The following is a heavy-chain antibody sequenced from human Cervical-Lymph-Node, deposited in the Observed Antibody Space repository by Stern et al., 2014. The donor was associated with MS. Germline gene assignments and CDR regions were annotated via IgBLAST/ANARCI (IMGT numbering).Heavy chain of an antibody. CDR2: IFPADSDT. Sequence: VQLVQSGAEVKKPGESLKISCKGSGYDFASYWIAWVRQTPGRGLELMGIIFPADSDTRYSPSFQGQIAISADRSTSTAFVHWSSLKASDTAIYYCARRGISVVRGVRVGSDWFDPWGQGTLVTVSS. D-gene: IGHD3-10*01. V-gene: IGHV5-51*01. J-gene: IGHJ5*02. CDR1: GYDFASYW. CDR3: ARRGISVVRGVRVGSDWFDP.